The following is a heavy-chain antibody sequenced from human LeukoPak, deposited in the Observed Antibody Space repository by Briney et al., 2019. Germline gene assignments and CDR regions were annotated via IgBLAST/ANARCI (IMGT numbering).Heavy chain of an antibody. CDR3: AREILEGDY. CDR2: ISYDGSNK. Sequence: GGSLRLSCAASGFTFSSYAMHWVRQAPGKGLEWVAVISYDGSNKYYADSVKGRFTISRDNSKNTLYLQMNSLRAEDTAVYYCAREILEGDYWGQGTLVTVSS. CDR1: GFTFSSYA. V-gene: IGHV3-30-3*01. J-gene: IGHJ4*02. D-gene: IGHD1-1*01.